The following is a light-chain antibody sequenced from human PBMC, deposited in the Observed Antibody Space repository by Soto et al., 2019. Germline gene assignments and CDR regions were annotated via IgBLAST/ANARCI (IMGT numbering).Light chain of an antibody. V-gene: IGKV3-20*01. Sequence: EIVLTQSPGTLSLSPGERATLSCRASQSISNSFLAWYQQKPGQAPRLLIYGASSRATGIPDRFSGSGSETDFTLTISRLAPEDFAVYYCQQYGSSLYTFGQGTKLEIK. J-gene: IGKJ2*01. CDR2: GAS. CDR3: QQYGSSLYT. CDR1: QSISNSF.